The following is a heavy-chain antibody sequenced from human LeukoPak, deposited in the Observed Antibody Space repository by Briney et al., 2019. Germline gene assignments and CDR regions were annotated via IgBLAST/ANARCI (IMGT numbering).Heavy chain of an antibody. CDR1: GFAFSSYE. CDR3: ARQVAGTDY. Sequence: GGSLRLSCAAAGFAFSSYEMNWVRQAPGKGLEWVSYISSSGSTIYYADSVKGRFTISRDNAKNSLYLQMNSLRAEDTAVYYCARQVAGTDYWGQGTLVTVSS. CDR2: ISSSGSTI. J-gene: IGHJ4*02. D-gene: IGHD6-19*01. V-gene: IGHV3-48*03.